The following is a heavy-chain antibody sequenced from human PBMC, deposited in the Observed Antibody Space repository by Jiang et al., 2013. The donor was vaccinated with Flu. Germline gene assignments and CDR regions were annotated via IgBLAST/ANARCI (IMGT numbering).Heavy chain of an antibody. Sequence: GLVKPSETLSLTCAVYGGSFSGYYWSWIRQPPGKGLEWIGEINHSGSTNYNPSLKSRVTISVDTSKNQFSLKLSSVTAADTAVYYCARGAGAPTFDYWGQGTLVTVSS. J-gene: IGHJ4*02. CDR1: GGSFSGYY. D-gene: IGHD4-17*01. V-gene: IGHV4-34*01. CDR3: ARGAGAPTFDY. CDR2: INHSGST.